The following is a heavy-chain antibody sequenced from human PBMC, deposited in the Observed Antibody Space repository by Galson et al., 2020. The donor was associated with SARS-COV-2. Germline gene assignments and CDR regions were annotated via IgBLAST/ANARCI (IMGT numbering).Heavy chain of an antibody. V-gene: IGHV3-33*01. Sequence: GESLKISCAASGFTFSSYGMHWARQAPGKGLEWVAVIWYDGSNNYYADSVKGRFTISRDNSKNTLYLQMNSLRAEDTAVYYCASQLTFLDAFDIWGQGTMVTVSS. J-gene: IGHJ3*02. CDR2: IWYDGSNN. D-gene: IGHD7-27*01. CDR1: GFTFSSYG. CDR3: ASQLTFLDAFDI.